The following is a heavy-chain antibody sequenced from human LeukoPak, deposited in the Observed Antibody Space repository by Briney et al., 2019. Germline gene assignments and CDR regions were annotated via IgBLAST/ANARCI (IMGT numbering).Heavy chain of an antibody. CDR1: GYSFTDYY. CDR3: ARADRLHGGPYLIGP. J-gene: IGHJ5*02. V-gene: IGHV1-2*02. Sequence: ASVKVSCKTSGYSFTDYYMHWVRQAPGQGLEWTGWINANSGGTSSAQKFQGRVTMTRDTSITTVYMEVSWLTSDDTAIYYCARADRLHGGPYLIGPWGQGTLVTVSS. CDR2: INANSGGT. D-gene: IGHD2-21*01.